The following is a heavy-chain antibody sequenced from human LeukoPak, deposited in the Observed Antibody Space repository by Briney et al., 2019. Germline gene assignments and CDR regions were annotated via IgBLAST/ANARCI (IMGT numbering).Heavy chain of an antibody. CDR3: ANVVVVTAMVDY. J-gene: IGHJ4*02. D-gene: IGHD2-21*02. Sequence: GGSLRLSCAASGFTFSSYGMHWVRQAPGKGLEWVAFIRYDGSNKYYADSVKGRFTISRDNSKNTLYLQMNSLRAEDTAVYYCANVVVVTAMVDYWGQGTLVTVSS. CDR2: IRYDGSNK. V-gene: IGHV3-30*02. CDR1: GFTFSSYG.